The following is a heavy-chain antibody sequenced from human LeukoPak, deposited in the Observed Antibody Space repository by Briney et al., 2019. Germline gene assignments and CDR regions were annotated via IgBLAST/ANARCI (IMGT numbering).Heavy chain of an antibody. Sequence: GGSLRLSCAASGFTFSSYEMNWVRQAPGKGLEWVSYISSSGSTIYYADSVKGRFTISRDNAKNSLYLQMNSLRAEDTAVYYCAREVTSLDAFDIWGQGTMVTVSS. CDR2: ISSSGSTI. V-gene: IGHV3-48*03. CDR1: GFTFSSYE. J-gene: IGHJ3*02. D-gene: IGHD2-2*01. CDR3: AREVTSLDAFDI.